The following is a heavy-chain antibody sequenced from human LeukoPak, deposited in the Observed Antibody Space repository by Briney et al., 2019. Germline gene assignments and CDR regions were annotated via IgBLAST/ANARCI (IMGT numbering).Heavy chain of an antibody. J-gene: IGHJ4*02. CDR3: ARHPGWVDSGPQFDF. V-gene: IGHV3-30*01. CDR1: GFTFRTYA. Sequence: GGSLRLSCAASGFTFRTYAMHWVRQAPGKGLEWVTIISSDGINKYYADSVKGRFTISRDNSKNTLYLQMNSLRAEDSAVYYYARHPGWVDSGPQFDFWGQGTLVTVSS. D-gene: IGHD3-10*01. CDR2: ISSDGINK.